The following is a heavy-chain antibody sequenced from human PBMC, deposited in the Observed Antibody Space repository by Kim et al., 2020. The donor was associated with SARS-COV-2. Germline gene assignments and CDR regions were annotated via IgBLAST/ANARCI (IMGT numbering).Heavy chain of an antibody. CDR3: ARSYYDILTGEGGVLGY. Sequence: GGSLRLSCAASGFTVSSNYMSWVRQAPGKGLEWVSVIYSGGSTYYADSVKGRFTISRDNSKNTLYLQMNSLRAEDTSVYYCARSYYDILTGEGGVLGYWGQGTLVTVSS. CDR1: GFTVSSNY. D-gene: IGHD3-9*01. CDR2: IYSGGST. V-gene: IGHV3-53*01. J-gene: IGHJ4*02.